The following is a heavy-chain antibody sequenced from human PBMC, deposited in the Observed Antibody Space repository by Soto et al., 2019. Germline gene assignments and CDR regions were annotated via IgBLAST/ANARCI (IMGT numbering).Heavy chain of an antibody. CDR1: GYTLTELS. V-gene: IGHV1-24*01. CDR2: FDPEDGET. CDR3: ARDSTIFGVVIKPNYYFDY. Sequence: ASVKVSCKVSGYTLTELSMHWVRQAPGKGLEWMGGFDPEDGETIYAQKFQGRVTMTEDASTDTAYMELSSLRSEDTAVYYCARDSTIFGVVIKPNYYFDYWGQGTLVTVSS. J-gene: IGHJ4*02. D-gene: IGHD3-3*01.